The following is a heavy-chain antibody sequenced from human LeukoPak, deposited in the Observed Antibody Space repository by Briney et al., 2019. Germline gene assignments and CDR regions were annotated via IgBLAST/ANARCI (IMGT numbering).Heavy chain of an antibody. CDR3: AKPQQDYYYDSSGYCFDY. J-gene: IGHJ4*02. CDR2: ISGSGGST. Sequence: GGSLRLSCAASGFTFSSYAMSWVRQAPGKGLEWVSAISGSGGSTYYADSVKGRFTISRDNSKNTLYLQMNSLRAEDTAVYYCAKPQQDYYYDSSGYCFDYWGQGTLVTVSP. D-gene: IGHD3-22*01. CDR1: GFTFSSYA. V-gene: IGHV3-23*01.